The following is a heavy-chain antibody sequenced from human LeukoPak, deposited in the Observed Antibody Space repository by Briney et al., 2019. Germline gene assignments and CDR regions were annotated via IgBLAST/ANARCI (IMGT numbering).Heavy chain of an antibody. CDR3: ARGGGILYGAYDAFDY. CDR1: GYTFTGYY. J-gene: IGHJ4*02. CDR2: INPNGGGT. Sequence: ASVKVSCKASGYTFTGYYMHWVRQAPGQGLEWMGWINPNGGGTNYAQKFQGRVTMTRDTSISTAYMELSRLRSDDTAVYYCARGGGILYGAYDAFDYWGQGTLVTVSS. D-gene: IGHD4-17*01. V-gene: IGHV1-2*02.